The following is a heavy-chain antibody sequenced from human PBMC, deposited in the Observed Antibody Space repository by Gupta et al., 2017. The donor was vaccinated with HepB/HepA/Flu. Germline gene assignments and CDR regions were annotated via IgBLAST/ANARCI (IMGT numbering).Heavy chain of an antibody. D-gene: IGHD1-26*01. CDR1: GGSISSSSYY. CDR3: ARHSTSYGNDAFD. CDR2: IYYSGST. Sequence: QLQLQESGPGLVKPSETLSLTCTVSGGSISSSSYYWGWIRQPPGKGLEWIGSIYYSGSTYYNPSLKSRVTISVDTSKNQFSLKLSSVTAADTAVYYCARHSTSYGNDAFDLGPRDNGHRLF. J-gene: IGHJ3*01. V-gene: IGHV4-39*01.